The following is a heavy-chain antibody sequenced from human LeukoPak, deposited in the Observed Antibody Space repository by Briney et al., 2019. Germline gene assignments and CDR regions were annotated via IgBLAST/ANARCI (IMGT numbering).Heavy chain of an antibody. J-gene: IGHJ5*02. CDR1: GGSISSGDYY. Sequence: SETLSLTCTVSGGSISSGDYYWSWIRQPAGKGLEWIGRIYTSGSTNYNPSLKSRVTMSVDTSKNQFSLKLSSVTAADTAVYYCAREEYCSGGSCYPNNWFDPWGQGTLVTVSS. D-gene: IGHD2-15*01. CDR2: IYTSGST. CDR3: AREEYCSGGSCYPNNWFDP. V-gene: IGHV4-61*02.